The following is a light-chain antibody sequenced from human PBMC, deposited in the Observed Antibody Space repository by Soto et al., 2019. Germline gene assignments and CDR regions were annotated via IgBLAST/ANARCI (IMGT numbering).Light chain of an antibody. Sequence: EIVLTQSPGTLSLSPGEGATLTCRTSQSVNSNFLTWYQQKPGQAPRLLIYSASSRAPGIPDRFSGSGSGTDFTLTISRLEPEDFVVYYCQHYDNSLLTFGQGTRLEIK. V-gene: IGKV3-20*01. CDR3: QHYDNSLLT. CDR2: SAS. CDR1: QSVNSNF. J-gene: IGKJ5*01.